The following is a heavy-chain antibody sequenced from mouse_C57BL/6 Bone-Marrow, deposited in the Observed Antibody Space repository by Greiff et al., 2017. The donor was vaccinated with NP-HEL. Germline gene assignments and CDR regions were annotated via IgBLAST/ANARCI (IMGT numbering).Heavy chain of an antibody. V-gene: IGHV6-6*01. J-gene: IGHJ4*01. Sequence: EVMLVESGGGLVQPGGSMKLSCAASGFTFSDAWMDWVRQSPEKGLEWVAEIRNKANNHATYYAESVKGRFTISRDDSKSSVYLQMNSLRAEDTGIYYCTRRDYYGSSYELDYWGQGTSVTVSS. D-gene: IGHD1-1*01. CDR1: GFTFSDAW. CDR3: TRRDYYGSSYELDY. CDR2: IRNKANNHAT.